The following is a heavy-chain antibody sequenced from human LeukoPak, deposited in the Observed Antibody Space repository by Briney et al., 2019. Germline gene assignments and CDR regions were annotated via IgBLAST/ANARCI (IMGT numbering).Heavy chain of an antibody. D-gene: IGHD6-25*01. CDR2: MNPNSGNT. CDR1: GYTSSTYG. V-gene: IGHV1-8*02. J-gene: IGHJ3*02. Sequence: ASVKVSCRASGYTSSTYGVSWVRQATGQGLEWMGWMNPNSGNTGYAQKFQGWVTMTRDTSISTAYMELSRLRSDDTAVYYCARQGLDAFDIWGQGTMVTVSS. CDR3: ARQGLDAFDI.